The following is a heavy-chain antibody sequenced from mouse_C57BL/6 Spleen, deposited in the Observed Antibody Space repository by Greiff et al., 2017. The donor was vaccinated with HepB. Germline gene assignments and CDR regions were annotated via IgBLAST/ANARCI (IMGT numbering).Heavy chain of an antibody. V-gene: IGHV1-72*01. Sequence: QVQLKQPGAELVKPGASVKLSCKASGYTFTSYWMHWVKQRPRRGLEWIGRIDPNSGGTKYNEKFKSKATLTVDKPSSTAYMQLSSLTSEDSAVYYCARGYDGSSYEGWYFDVWGTGTTVTVSS. CDR1: GYTFTSYW. CDR2: IDPNSGGT. CDR3: ARGYDGSSYEGWYFDV. D-gene: IGHD1-1*01. J-gene: IGHJ1*03.